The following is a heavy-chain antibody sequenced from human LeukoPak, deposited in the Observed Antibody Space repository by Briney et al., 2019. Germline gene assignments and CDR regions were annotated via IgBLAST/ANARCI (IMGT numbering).Heavy chain of an antibody. CDR2: ISAYNGNT. Sequence: ASVKVSCKASGYTFTSYYMHWVRQAPGQGLEWMGWISAYNGNTNYAQKLQGRVTMTTDTSTSTAYMELRSLRSDDTAVYYCARADFWSGYYDYWGQGTLVTVSS. J-gene: IGHJ4*02. V-gene: IGHV1-18*04. CDR3: ARADFWSGYYDY. CDR1: GYTFTSYY. D-gene: IGHD3-3*01.